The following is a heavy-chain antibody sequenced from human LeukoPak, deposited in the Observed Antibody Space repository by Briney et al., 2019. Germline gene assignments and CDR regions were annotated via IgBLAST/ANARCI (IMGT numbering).Heavy chain of an antibody. CDR3: ARLGYCSSTSCFDY. D-gene: IGHD2-2*01. Sequence: ASVKVSCKTSGYTFTKYLIHWVRQAPGQGLEWMGWINPNSGGTNYAQKFQGRVTMTRDTSISTAYMELSRLRSDDTAVYYCARLGYCSSTSCFDYWGQGTLVTVSS. CDR1: GYTFTKYL. J-gene: IGHJ4*02. V-gene: IGHV1-2*02. CDR2: INPNSGGT.